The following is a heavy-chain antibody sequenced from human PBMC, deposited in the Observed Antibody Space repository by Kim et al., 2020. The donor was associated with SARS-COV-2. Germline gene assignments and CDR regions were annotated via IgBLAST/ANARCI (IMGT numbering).Heavy chain of an antibody. CDR1: GGTFSSYA. J-gene: IGHJ1*01. V-gene: IGHV1-69*13. Sequence: SVKVSCKASGGTFSSYAISWVRQAPGQGLEWMGGIIPIFGTANYAQKFQGRVTITADESTSTAYMELSSLRSEDTAVSYCAYYPPRWGTSSSWYTNEYFQHWGQGTLVTVSS. CDR2: IIPIFGTA. D-gene: IGHD6-13*01. CDR3: AYYPPRWGTSSSWYTNEYFQH.